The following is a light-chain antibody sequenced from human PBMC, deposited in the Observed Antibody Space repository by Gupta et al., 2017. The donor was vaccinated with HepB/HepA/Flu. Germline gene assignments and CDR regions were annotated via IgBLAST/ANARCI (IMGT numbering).Light chain of an antibody. CDR3: QQRNSSPIT. CDR2: AAS. V-gene: IGKV1-9*01. J-gene: IGKJ4*01. CDR1: QGISNY. Sequence: DIHLTQSPSFLSASVGDRVTVTCRASQGISNYVAWYQQKSGKTPKLLIYAASTVKSGVPSRFSGSGSGTEFTLTISSRQPEDFATYYCQQRNSSPITFGGGTKVDIK.